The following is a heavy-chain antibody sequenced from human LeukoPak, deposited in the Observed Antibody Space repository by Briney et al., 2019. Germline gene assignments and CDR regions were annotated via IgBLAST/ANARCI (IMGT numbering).Heavy chain of an antibody. Sequence: ASVKVSCKGSEYSFTNYAIHWVRQAPGQGLEWMGWMNPNSGNTGYAQKFQGRVTMTRNTSISTAYMELSSLRSEDTAVYYCARSKRGINWFDPWGQGTLVTVSS. V-gene: IGHV1-8*02. J-gene: IGHJ5*02. CDR1: EYSFTNYA. D-gene: IGHD2-21*01. CDR2: MNPNSGNT. CDR3: ARSKRGINWFDP.